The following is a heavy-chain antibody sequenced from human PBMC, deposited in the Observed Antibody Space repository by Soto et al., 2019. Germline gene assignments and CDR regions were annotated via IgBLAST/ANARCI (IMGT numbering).Heavy chain of an antibody. CDR3: AVLSHTTGPNAFDI. D-gene: IGHD4-17*01. CDR2: INSDGSST. Sequence: LRLSCAASGFTFSSYWMHWVRQAPGKGLVWVSRINSDGSSTSYADSVKGRFTISRDNAKNTLYLQMNSLRAEDTAVYYCAVLSHTTGPNAFDIWGQGTMVTVSS. CDR1: GFTFSSYW. J-gene: IGHJ3*02. V-gene: IGHV3-74*01.